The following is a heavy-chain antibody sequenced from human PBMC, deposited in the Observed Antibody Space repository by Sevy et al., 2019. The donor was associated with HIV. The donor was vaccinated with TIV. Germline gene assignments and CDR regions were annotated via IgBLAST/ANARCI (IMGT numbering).Heavy chain of an antibody. V-gene: IGHV3-64*02. D-gene: IGHD5-18*01. Sequence: GGSLRLSCAASGFSFSSYALHWVRQAPGKGLEYVSAISSNGGSTYYADSVKGRFTISRDNSKNTLYLQMDSLRAEDMAVYYCAREGVGGYSYSLDYWGQGTLVTVSS. CDR2: ISSNGGST. CDR1: GFSFSSYA. CDR3: AREGVGGYSYSLDY. J-gene: IGHJ4*02.